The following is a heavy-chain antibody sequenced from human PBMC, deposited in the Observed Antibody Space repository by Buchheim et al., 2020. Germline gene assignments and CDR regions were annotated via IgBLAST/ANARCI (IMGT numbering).Heavy chain of an antibody. J-gene: IGHJ4*02. CDR2: LNSDGSST. CDR1: GFTFSGYW. V-gene: IGHV3-74*01. Sequence: EVQLVESGGGLVQPGGSLRLSCAASGFTFSGYWMHWVRQVPGKGLVWVSRLNSDGSSTSYADSVKGRFTISRDNAKNTLYLKMNSLRAEDWAVYYCASEAAAGRATIDYWGQGTL. CDR3: ASEAAAGRATIDY. D-gene: IGHD6-13*01.